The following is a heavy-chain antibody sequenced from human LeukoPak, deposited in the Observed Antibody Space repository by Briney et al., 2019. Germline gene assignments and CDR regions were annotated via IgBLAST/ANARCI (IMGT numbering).Heavy chain of an antibody. CDR1: GFTFSSYG. CDR2: IWYDGSNK. Sequence: GGSLRLSRAASGFTFSSYGMHWVRQAPGKGLEWEAVIWYDGSNKYYADSVKGRFTISRDNSKNTLYLQMNSLRAEDTAVYYCARGAAAGPYFDYWGQGTLVTVSS. CDR3: ARGAAAGPYFDY. D-gene: IGHD6-13*01. J-gene: IGHJ4*02. V-gene: IGHV3-33*01.